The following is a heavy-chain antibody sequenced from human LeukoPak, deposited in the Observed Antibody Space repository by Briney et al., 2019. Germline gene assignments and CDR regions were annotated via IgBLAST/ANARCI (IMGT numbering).Heavy chain of an antibody. CDR1: GGSISSGSYY. Sequence: PSRTLSLTCTVSGGSISSGSYYWSGIRQPAGKGLEWIGRIYTSGSTNYNPSLKSRVTISVDTSKNQFSLKLSSVTAADTAVYYCARYEKSPGSTGYQGALGYWGQGTLVTVSS. J-gene: IGHJ4*02. V-gene: IGHV4-61*02. CDR3: ARYEKSPGSTGYQGALGY. CDR2: IYTSGST. D-gene: IGHD3-22*01.